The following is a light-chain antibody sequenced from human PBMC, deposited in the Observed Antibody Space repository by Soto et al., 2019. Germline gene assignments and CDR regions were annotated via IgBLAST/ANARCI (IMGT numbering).Light chain of an antibody. CDR1: QGLVSW. V-gene: IGKV1-12*01. CDR3: QQTSSFPLT. Sequence: DIQMTQSPSFVSASVGDRVTIACRASQGLVSWLAWYQHKPGRAPKLLIHAASNLESGVPSRFGGSGSGTDFTLTISNVQPEDFATYYCQQTSSFPLTFGGGTKVEIK. CDR2: AAS. J-gene: IGKJ4*01.